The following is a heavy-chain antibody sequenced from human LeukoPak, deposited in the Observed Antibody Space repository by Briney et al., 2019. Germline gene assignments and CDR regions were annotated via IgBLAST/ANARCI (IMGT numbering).Heavy chain of an antibody. Sequence: GASVKVSCKASGYTFTTLDISWVRQAPGQGLEWMGWISAYNGNTNYAQKLQGRVTMTTDTSTSTAYMELRSLRSDDTAVYYCARAKWELLEGIYFDYWGQGTLVTVSS. J-gene: IGHJ4*02. V-gene: IGHV1-18*01. D-gene: IGHD1-26*01. CDR1: GYTFTTLD. CDR3: ARAKWELLEGIYFDY. CDR2: ISAYNGNT.